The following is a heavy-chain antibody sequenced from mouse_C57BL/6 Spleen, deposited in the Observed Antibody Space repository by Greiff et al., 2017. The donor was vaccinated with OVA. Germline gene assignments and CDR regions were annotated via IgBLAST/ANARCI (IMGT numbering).Heavy chain of an antibody. CDR2: ISSGGSYT. CDR3: AREEDGYFDY. CDR1: GFTFSSYG. J-gene: IGHJ2*01. D-gene: IGHD2-3*01. Sequence: EVQGVESGGDLVKPGGSLKLSCAASGFTFSSYGMSWVRQTPDKRLEWVATISSGGSYTYYPDSVKGRFTISRDNAKNTLYLQMSSLKSEDTAMYYCAREEDGYFDYWGQGTTLTVSS. V-gene: IGHV5-6*01.